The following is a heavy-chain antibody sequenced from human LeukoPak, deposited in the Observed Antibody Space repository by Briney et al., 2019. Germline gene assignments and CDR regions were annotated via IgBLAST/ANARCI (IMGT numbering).Heavy chain of an antibody. CDR2: ISSSGSTI. CDR1: GFTFSSYE. D-gene: IGHD3-3*01. Sequence: PGGSLRLSCAASGFTFSSYEMNWVRQAPGKGLEWVSYISSSGSTIYYADSVKGRFTISRDNAKNTLYLQMNSLRAEDTAVYYCARGRTAIYYYYMDVWGKGTTVTISS. CDR3: ARGRTAIYYYYMDV. V-gene: IGHV3-48*03. J-gene: IGHJ6*03.